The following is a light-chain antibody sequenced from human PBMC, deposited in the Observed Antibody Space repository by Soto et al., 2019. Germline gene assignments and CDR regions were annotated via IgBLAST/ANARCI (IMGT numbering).Light chain of an antibody. J-gene: IGKJ5*01. Sequence: EIVLTQSPATVSLSPGERATLHCRASQSVSSYLAWYQQKPGQAPRLLIYDASNRATGIPARFSGSGSGTDFTLTISSLEPEDFAVYYCQQRSNWPITFGQGTRLEIK. CDR2: DAS. V-gene: IGKV3-11*01. CDR3: QQRSNWPIT. CDR1: QSVSSY.